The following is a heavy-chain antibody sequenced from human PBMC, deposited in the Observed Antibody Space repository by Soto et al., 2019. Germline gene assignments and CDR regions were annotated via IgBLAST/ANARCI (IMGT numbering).Heavy chain of an antibody. D-gene: IGHD1-26*01. V-gene: IGHV6-1*01. CDR2: TYYRSKLYN. CDR1: GDSVSSNSAA. CDR3: ARGGVGATPRYYYYYGMDV. Sequence: SQTLSLTCAISGDSVSSNSAAWNWIRQSPSRGLEWLGRTYYRSKLYNDYAVSVKSRITINPDTSTNQFSLQLNSVTPEDTAVYYCARGGVGATPRYYYYYGMDVWGQGTTVTVSS. J-gene: IGHJ6*02.